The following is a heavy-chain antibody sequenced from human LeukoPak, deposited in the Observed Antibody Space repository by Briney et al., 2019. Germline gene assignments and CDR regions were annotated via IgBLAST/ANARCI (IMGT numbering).Heavy chain of an antibody. CDR3: AREAGGWYYFDY. D-gene: IGHD6-19*01. CDR1: GFTFSSYW. Sequence: GGSLRLSCAASGFTFSSYWMSWVRQAPGKGLEWVSSISGSGGSTYYADSVKGRFTISRDNSKNTLYLQMNSLRAEDTAVYYCAREAGGWYYFDYWGQGTLVTVSS. V-gene: IGHV3-23*01. CDR2: ISGSGGST. J-gene: IGHJ4*02.